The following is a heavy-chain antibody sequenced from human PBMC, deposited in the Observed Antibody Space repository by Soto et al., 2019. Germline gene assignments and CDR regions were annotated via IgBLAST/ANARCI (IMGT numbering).Heavy chain of an antibody. Sequence: RRLSCSASGFTFSSYAMHWVRQAPGKGLEYVSGVRGNGDPPFYADSVKSRFTISRGNSKNTLYLQMSSLSADDTAVYYCVKSRGGNNFDFFDWGQGALVTVSS. CDR3: VKSRGGNNFDFFD. V-gene: IGHV3-64D*06. D-gene: IGHD5-12*01. CDR2: VRGNGDPP. CDR1: GFTFSSYA. J-gene: IGHJ4*02.